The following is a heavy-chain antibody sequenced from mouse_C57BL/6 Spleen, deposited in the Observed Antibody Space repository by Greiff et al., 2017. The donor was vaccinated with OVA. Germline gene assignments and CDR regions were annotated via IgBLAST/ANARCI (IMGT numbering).Heavy chain of an antibody. Sequence: QVQLQKPGAELVKPGASVKLSCKASGYTFTSYWMHWVKQRPGQGLEWIGMIHPNSGSTNYNEKFKSKATLTVDKSSSTAYMQLSSLTSEDSAVYYCARDDGYYFYDYWGQGTTLTVSS. D-gene: IGHD2-3*01. V-gene: IGHV1-64*01. CDR2: IHPNSGST. CDR3: ARDDGYYFYDY. CDR1: GYTFTSYW. J-gene: IGHJ2*01.